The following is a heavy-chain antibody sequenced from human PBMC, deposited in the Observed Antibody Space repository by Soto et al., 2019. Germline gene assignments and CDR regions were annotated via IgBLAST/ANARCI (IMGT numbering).Heavy chain of an antibody. CDR3: ARDLTGITRSPGYYYGMDV. CDR1: GLTFSRYA. Sequence: QVQLVESGGGVDQPAMSLRLSCAASGLTFSRYAMHWVRQAPGKGLEWVAAIWYAGGNEYHADSVKRRFTNSRDNSEITLELQVNSLRVEDTAVYYCARDLTGITRSPGYYYGMDVWVEGTTVAVSS. CDR2: IWYAGGNE. V-gene: IGHV3-33*01. J-gene: IGHJ6*04. D-gene: IGHD3-10*01.